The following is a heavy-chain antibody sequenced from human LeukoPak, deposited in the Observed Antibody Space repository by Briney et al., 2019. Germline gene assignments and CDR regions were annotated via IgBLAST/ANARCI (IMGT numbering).Heavy chain of an antibody. V-gene: IGHV4-4*07. Sequence: PSETLSLTCTVSGGSISSYYWSWIRQPAGKGLEWIGRIYTSGSTNYNPSLKSRVTMSVDTSKNQFSLKLSSVTAADTAVYYCARLRVAGGNGGYFDYWGQGTLVTVSS. J-gene: IGHJ4*02. D-gene: IGHD4-23*01. CDR3: ARLRVAGGNGGYFDY. CDR1: GGSISSYY. CDR2: IYTSGST.